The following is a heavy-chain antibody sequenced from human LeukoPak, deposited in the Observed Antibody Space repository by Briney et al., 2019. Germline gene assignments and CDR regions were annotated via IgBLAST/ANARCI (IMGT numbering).Heavy chain of an antibody. V-gene: IGHV3-9*01. Sequence: GRSLRLSCAASGFTFDDYAMHWVRQAPGKGLEWVSGISWNSGSIGYADSVKGRFTISRDNAKNSLYLQMNSLRAEDTALYYCAKDKGAVDDAFDIWAKGQWSPSLQ. D-gene: IGHD6-19*01. J-gene: IGHJ3*02. CDR2: ISWNSGSI. CDR3: AKDKGAVDDAFDI. CDR1: GFTFDDYA.